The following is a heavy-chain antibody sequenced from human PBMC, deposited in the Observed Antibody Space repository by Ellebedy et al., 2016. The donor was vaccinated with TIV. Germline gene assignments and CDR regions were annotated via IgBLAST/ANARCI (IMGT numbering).Heavy chain of an antibody. CDR3: AKDYRGSDPLFDS. J-gene: IGHJ4*02. D-gene: IGHD1-26*01. CDR2: ITGPADIT. V-gene: IGHV3-23*01. CDR1: GFTFNQYA. Sequence: GESLKISCAASGFTFNQYAMAWVRQAPGKGLEWVSTITGPADITLYADSVKGRFTISRDDSKNTLYLQMNSLRVEDTAMYYCAKDYRGSDPLFDSWGQGTLVTVSS.